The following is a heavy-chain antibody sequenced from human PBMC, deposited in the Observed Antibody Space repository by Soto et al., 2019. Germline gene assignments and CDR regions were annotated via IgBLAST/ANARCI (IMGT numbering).Heavy chain of an antibody. D-gene: IGHD1-26*01. CDR2: LYHSGST. Sequence: QVQLQESGLGLVKPSGTLSLTCAVSGGSISSSNWWSWVRQPPGKGLEWIGELYHSGSTNYKSSLKSRVTISVDKSKNQFSLKLSSVTAADTAVYYCARFRSWDRWRAFDIWGQGTMVTVSS. CDR3: ARFRSWDRWRAFDI. CDR1: GGSISSSNW. J-gene: IGHJ3*02. V-gene: IGHV4-4*02.